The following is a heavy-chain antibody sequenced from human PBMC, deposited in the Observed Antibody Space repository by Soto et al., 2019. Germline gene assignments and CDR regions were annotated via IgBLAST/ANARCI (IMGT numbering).Heavy chain of an antibody. CDR2: ISYSGDRT. CDR3: AKVTIEVPAPGTAV. Sequence: VQLLESGGRLVQPGGSLRLSCAASGFTFNNYAMSWVRQAPGKGLEWVSAISYSGDRTFYADSAKGRFTISRDNSKNTLYLEMKSRRAEDTAIYYCAKVTIEVPAPGTAVWGQGTTVTVSS. D-gene: IGHD6-13*01. V-gene: IGHV3-23*01. CDR1: GFTFNNYA. J-gene: IGHJ6*02.